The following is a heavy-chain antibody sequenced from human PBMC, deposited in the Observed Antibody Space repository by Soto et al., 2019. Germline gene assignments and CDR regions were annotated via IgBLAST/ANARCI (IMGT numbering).Heavy chain of an antibody. V-gene: IGHV3-33*01. CDR3: GVGATKGAESNY. CDR2: IWYDGSNK. Sequence: QVQLVESGGGVVQPGRSLRLSCAASGFTFSSYGMHWVRQAPGKGLEWVAVIWYDGSNKYYADSVKGRFTISRDNSKNPQYLKMNSLRAEDTAGYYWGVGATKGAESNYWGQGTLVTVSS. J-gene: IGHJ4*02. CDR1: GFTFSSYG. D-gene: IGHD1-26*01.